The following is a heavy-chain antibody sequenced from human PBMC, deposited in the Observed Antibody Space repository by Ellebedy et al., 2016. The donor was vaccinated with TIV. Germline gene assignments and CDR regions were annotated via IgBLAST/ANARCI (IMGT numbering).Heavy chain of an antibody. CDR1: GFTFSSYW. CDR2: IKQDESEK. CDR3: AKDKAAVAGAFDY. J-gene: IGHJ4*02. D-gene: IGHD6-19*01. Sequence: GESLKISXAASGFTFSSYWMAWVRQAPGKGLEWVASIKQDESEKYYVDSVKGRFTISRDNAKNSLYLQMNSLRAEDTALYYCAKDKAAVAGAFDYWGQGTLVTVSS. V-gene: IGHV3-7*03.